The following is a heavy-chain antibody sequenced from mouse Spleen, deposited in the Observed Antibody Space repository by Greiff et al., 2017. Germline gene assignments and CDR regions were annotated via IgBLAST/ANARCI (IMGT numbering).Heavy chain of an antibody. V-gene: IGHV7-3*02. J-gene: IGHJ2*01. CDR2: IRNKANGYTT. Sequence: EVKLVESGGGLVQPGGSLRLSCATSGFTFTDYYMSWVRQPPGKALEWLGFIRNKANGYTTEYSASVKGRFTISRDNSQSILYLQMNTLRAEDSATYYCAREGTDYFDYWGQGTTLTVSS. CDR3: AREGTDYFDY. CDR1: GFTFTDYY. D-gene: IGHD3-3*01.